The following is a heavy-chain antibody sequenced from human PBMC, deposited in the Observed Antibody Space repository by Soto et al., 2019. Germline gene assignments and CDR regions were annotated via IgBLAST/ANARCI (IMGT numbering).Heavy chain of an antibody. CDR2: IYPGDSDT. CDR3: ARRRFGESRGFDY. V-gene: IGHV5-51*01. J-gene: IGHJ4*02. Sequence: PGESLKISCKGSGYSFINYWIGWVRQMPGKGLEWMGIIYPGDSDTRYSPSFQGQVTISVDKSISTAYLQWSSLKASDTAMYYCARRRFGESRGFDYWGQGTLVTVSS. D-gene: IGHD3-16*01. CDR1: GYSFINYW.